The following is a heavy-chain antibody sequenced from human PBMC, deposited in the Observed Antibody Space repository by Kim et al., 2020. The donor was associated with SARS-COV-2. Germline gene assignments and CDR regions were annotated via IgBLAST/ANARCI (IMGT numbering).Heavy chain of an antibody. CDR2: IIPIFGTA. CDR1: GGTFSSYA. V-gene: IGHV1-69*13. CDR3: ARGTPYYDILTGLNWFDP. Sequence: SVKVSCKASGGTFSSYAISWVRQAPGQGLEWMGGIIPIFGTANYAQKFQGRVTITADESTSTAYMELSSLRSEDTAVYYCARGTPYYDILTGLNWFDPWGQGTLVTVSS. J-gene: IGHJ5*02. D-gene: IGHD3-9*01.